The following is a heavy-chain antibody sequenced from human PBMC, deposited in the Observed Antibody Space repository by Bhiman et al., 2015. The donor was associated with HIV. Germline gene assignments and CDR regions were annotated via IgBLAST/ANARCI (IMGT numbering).Heavy chain of an antibody. Sequence: EVQLVESGGGLVQIGGSLRLSCAASGFTFNSYWMTWVRQAPGKGLEWLANIKQDGSEKYCVDSVKGRFTISRDNAKNSLYLQVNSLRAEDTAVYYCAREFTGYSSSNFDYWGQGTLVTVSS. CDR2: IKQDGSEK. D-gene: IGHD6-13*01. CDR1: GFTFNSYW. V-gene: IGHV3-7*01. J-gene: IGHJ4*02. CDR3: AREFTGYSSSNFDY.